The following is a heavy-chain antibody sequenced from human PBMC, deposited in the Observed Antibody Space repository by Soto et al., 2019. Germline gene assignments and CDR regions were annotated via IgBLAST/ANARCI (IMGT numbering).Heavy chain of an antibody. CDR1: GFTFNNAW. V-gene: IGHV3-15*01. CDR3: ATVGYCGGDWCYASYYGMDV. Sequence: EVQLVKSGGGLVKPGGSLRLSCAASGFTFNNAWMTWVRRAPGKGLEWIGRIKNKADGGTTDYAAPVKGRFTISRDDSKNMLYLQMHSLKTEDTAVYYCATVGYCGGDWCYASYYGMDVWGQGTTVTVSS. D-gene: IGHD2-21*02. CDR2: IKNKADGGTT. J-gene: IGHJ6*02.